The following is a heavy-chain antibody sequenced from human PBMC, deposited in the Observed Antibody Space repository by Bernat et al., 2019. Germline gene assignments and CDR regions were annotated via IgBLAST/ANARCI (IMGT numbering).Heavy chain of an antibody. CDR3: AKAPSYDSSGFFDY. CDR2: IRYDGSNK. V-gene: IGHV3-30*02. Sequence: QVQLVESGGGVVQPGGSLRLSCAASGFTFSSYGMHWVRQAPGKGLEWVAFIRYDGSNKYYANSVKGRFTISRENSKNTLYLQMNSLRAEDTAVYYCAKAPSYDSSGFFDYWGQGALVTVSS. CDR1: GFTFSSYG. J-gene: IGHJ4*02. D-gene: IGHD3-22*01.